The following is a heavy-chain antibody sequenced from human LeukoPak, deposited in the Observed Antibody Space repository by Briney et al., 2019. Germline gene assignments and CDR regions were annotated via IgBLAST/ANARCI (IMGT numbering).Heavy chain of an antibody. Sequence: SETLSLTCTVSGGSISSSSYYWGWIRQPPGKGLEWIGSIYYSGSTYYNPSLKSRVTISVDTSKNQFSLKLSSVTAADTAVYYCARDLIVLMDPAWFDPWGQGILVTVSS. D-gene: IGHD2-8*01. CDR1: GGSISSSSYY. J-gene: IGHJ5*02. CDR2: IYYSGST. CDR3: ARDLIVLMDPAWFDP. V-gene: IGHV4-39*07.